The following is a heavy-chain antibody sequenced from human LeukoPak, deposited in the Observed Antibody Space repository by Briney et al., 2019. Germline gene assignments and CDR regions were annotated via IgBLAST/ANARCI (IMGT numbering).Heavy chain of an antibody. CDR3: ARIDITTVGTLANWFDR. J-gene: IGHJ5*02. CDR1: GGSIRSSSLH. CDR2: IYHSGTT. V-gene: IGHV4-39*01. D-gene: IGHD4-23*01. Sequence: TSETLSLTCSVSGGSIRSSSLHWGWIRQSPGKGLEWIGSIYHSGTTYYNPSLKSRVTISVDTFKNQFSLMLSSVTAADTAVYYCARIDITTVGTLANWFDRWGQGTLVTVSS.